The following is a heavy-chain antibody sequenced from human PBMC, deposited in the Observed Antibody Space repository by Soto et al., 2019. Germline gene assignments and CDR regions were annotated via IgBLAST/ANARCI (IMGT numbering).Heavy chain of an antibody. CDR1: GYTFTDYY. Sequence: QVHLVQSGAEVKKPGASVKVSCKASGYTFTDYYVHWVRQAPGQGLEWMGWINPNSGVTNYAQKFQGWVTLTRDASVNTAYMELNSLKSDDTAVFVCARGVSGWSPVDVWGQGTLVTVSA. V-gene: IGHV1-2*04. CDR3: ARGVSGWSPVDV. CDR2: INPNSGVT. J-gene: IGHJ4*02. D-gene: IGHD6-19*01.